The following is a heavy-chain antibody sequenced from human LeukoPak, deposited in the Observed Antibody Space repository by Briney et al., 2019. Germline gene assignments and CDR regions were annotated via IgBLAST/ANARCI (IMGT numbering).Heavy chain of an antibody. Sequence: SETLSLTCTVSGGSISSYYWSWIRQPAGKGLEWIGRIYTSGSTNYNPSLKSRVTMSVDTSKNQFSLKLSSVTAADTAVYYCARSGDNFDWLLYFDYWGQGILVTVSS. V-gene: IGHV4-4*07. J-gene: IGHJ4*02. D-gene: IGHD3-9*01. CDR3: ARSGDNFDWLLYFDY. CDR2: IYTSGST. CDR1: GGSISSYY.